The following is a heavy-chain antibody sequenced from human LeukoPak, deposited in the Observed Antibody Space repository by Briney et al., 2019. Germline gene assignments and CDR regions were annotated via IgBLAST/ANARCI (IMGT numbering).Heavy chain of an antibody. V-gene: IGHV3-23*01. J-gene: IGHJ4*02. CDR1: GFTFNRNA. CDR3: VRCGDASSGWGDHDF. CDR2: IGGSGDKT. D-gene: IGHD6-19*01. Sequence: GGSLRLSCAASGFTFNRNAISWVRQAPGKGLEWVSTIGGSGDKTFYADSVKGRFTISRDNSKNMVHLQMNSLTGEDTALYYCVRCGDASSGWGDHDFWGQGALVTVSS.